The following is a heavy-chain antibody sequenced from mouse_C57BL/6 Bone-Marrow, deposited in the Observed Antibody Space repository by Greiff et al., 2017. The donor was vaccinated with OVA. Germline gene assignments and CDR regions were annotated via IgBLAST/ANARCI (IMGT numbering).Heavy chain of an antibody. Sequence: EVKLVESGGGLVQPGESLKLSCESNEYEFPSHDMSWVRKAPEKRLELVAAINSDGGSTYYPDTMERRFIISRDNTKKTLYLQRSSLRSEETALYYGAIRGSNYGYWGQGTTLTVSA. CDR3: AIRGSNYGY. CDR1: EYEFPSHD. J-gene: IGHJ2*01. V-gene: IGHV5-2*03. D-gene: IGHD2-5*01. CDR2: INSDGGST.